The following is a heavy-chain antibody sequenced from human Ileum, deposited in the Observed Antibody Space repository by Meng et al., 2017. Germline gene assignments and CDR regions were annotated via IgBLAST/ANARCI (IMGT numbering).Heavy chain of an antibody. CDR3: ATSNDRDVYYLGY. Sequence: VHLRGRAPGWGEASGPRSLPCAFWGTWWSWFRQPPGKGLEGIGEIFQSGRTNYNPSLKSRVTISIDKSKSQISLQLSAVTAADTAVYSCATSNDRDVYYLGYWGQGTLVTVSS. V-gene: IGHV4-4*02. D-gene: IGHD3-22*01. J-gene: IGHJ4*02. CDR2: IFQSGRT. CDR1: GTW.